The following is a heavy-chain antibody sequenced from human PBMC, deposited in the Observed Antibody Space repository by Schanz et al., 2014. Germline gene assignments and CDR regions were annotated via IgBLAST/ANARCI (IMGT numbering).Heavy chain of an antibody. CDR3: ARSRSGFYFDY. CDR1: GFTFSTFA. CDR2: ISNNGDST. D-gene: IGHD1-26*01. Sequence: VQLLESGGGLIQPGGSLRLSCSASGFTFSTFAMHWVRQAPGKGLEYISAISNNGDSTYYADSVKGRFTISRDNSKNTLYLQMNSLRAEDTAVYYCARSRSGFYFDYWGQGTLVTVSS. V-gene: IGHV3-64*04. J-gene: IGHJ4*02.